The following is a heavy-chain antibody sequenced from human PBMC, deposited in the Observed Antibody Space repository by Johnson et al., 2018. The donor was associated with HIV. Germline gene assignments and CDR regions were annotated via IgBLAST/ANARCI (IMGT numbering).Heavy chain of an antibody. D-gene: IGHD1-1*01. CDR1: GFTFSDYY. CDR3: ARDGTETGPDDAFDI. CDR2: ISSSGST. Sequence: QVQLVESGGGVVQPGRSLRLSCAASGFTFSDYYMSWIRQAPGTGLEWVSYISSSGSTYYAESVKARFTISSDISKNTIYLQMNSLRAEDTAMYYCARDGTETGPDDAFDIWGQGTMVTVSS. J-gene: IGHJ3*02. V-gene: IGHV3-11*04.